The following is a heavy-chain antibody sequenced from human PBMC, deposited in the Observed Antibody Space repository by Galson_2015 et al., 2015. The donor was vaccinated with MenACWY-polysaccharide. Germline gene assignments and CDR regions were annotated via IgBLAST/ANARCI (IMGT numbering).Heavy chain of an antibody. Sequence: SLRLSCAVSGFTFKNYWMSWVRQAPGKGLEWVANIKKDGSEKYCVDSVKGRFTISRDNARNSLYLQMNGLRAEDTAVYYCARDPGGARSSYFDYWGQGILVTVSS. CDR3: ARDPGGARSSYFDY. V-gene: IGHV3-7*01. J-gene: IGHJ4*02. D-gene: IGHD3-10*01. CDR2: IKKDGSEK. CDR1: GFTFKNYW.